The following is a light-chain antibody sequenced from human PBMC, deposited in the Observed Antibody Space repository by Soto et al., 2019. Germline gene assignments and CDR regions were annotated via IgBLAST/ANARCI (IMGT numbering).Light chain of an antibody. CDR2: TTS. CDR3: QQYDSSPLT. V-gene: IGKV3-20*01. CDR1: QSVSSSY. J-gene: IGKJ1*01. Sequence: EIVLTQSPATLSVSPGERATLSCRASQSVSSSYFAWYQQRPGQAPRLLIYTTSSRATCIPDRFSGSGSGTDFTLTISSLEPEDFAVYYCQQYDSSPLTFGQGTKVEIK.